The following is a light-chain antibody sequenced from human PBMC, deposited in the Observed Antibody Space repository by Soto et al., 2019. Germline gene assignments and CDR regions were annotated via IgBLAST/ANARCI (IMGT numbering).Light chain of an antibody. V-gene: IGKV1-9*01. CDR3: QQLNSYPQVT. Sequence: IQLTQSPSFLSASVGDRVTITCRASQGISSSLAWYQQKPGKAPNFLIYAASTLQSGVPSRFSGSGSGTEFTLTISSLQPEDFATYYCQQLNSYPQVTFGGGTKVEIK. J-gene: IGKJ4*01. CDR1: QGISSS. CDR2: AAS.